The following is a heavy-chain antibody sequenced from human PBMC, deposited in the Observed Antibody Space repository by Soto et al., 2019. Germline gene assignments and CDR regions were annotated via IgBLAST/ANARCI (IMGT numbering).Heavy chain of an antibody. CDR1: GGSIRSYY. V-gene: IGHV4-59*08. J-gene: IGHJ4*02. CDR2: ISYSGNA. Sequence: PSETLSLTCTVSGGSIRSYYWNWIRQPPGKGLEWIGYISYSGNANYNPSLKSRVTMSVDTSKNQFFLKLSSVTAADTAVYYCARLGSGSESPEFDYWGQGTLVTVSS. D-gene: IGHD3-10*01. CDR3: ARLGSGSESPEFDY.